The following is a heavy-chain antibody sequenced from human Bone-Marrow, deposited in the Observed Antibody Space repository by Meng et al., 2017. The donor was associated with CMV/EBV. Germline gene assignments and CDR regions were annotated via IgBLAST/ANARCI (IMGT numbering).Heavy chain of an antibody. V-gene: IGHV3-23*01. CDR1: GFTFSSYD. D-gene: IGHD3-22*01. CDR3: AKDRQDTGVVVITDDAFDI. CDR2: ISGSGGRT. Sequence: GESLKISCAASGFTFSSYDMIWVRQAPGKGLEWVSGISGSGGRTYYADSVKGRFTISRDNSKNTLYLQMNSLRAEDTAVYYCAKDRQDTGVVVITDDAFDIWGQGTMVTVSS. J-gene: IGHJ3*02.